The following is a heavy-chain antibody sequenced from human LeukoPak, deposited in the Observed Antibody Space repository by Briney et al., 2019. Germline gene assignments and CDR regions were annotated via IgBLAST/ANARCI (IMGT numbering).Heavy chain of an antibody. V-gene: IGHV3-21*01. CDR1: GFTFSSYS. CDR2: ISSSSSYI. Sequence: PGGSLRLSCAASGFTFSSYSMNWVRQAPGKGLEWVSSISSSSSYISYADSLKGRFTISRDNAKNSLYLQMNSLRAEDTAVYYCARGPVSSGWYGNYWGQGTLVTVSS. J-gene: IGHJ4*02. CDR3: ARGPVSSGWYGNY. D-gene: IGHD6-13*01.